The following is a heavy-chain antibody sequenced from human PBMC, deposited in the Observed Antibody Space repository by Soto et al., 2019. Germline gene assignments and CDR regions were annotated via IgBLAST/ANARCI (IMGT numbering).Heavy chain of an antibody. Sequence: GGSLRLSCAASGFTFSGYSMNWVRQAPGKGLKWVSYITSSSSTIYYADPVKGRFTISRDNAKSLLYLQMNSLRAEDTAVYYCVRRSASGSAGMDVWGQGTTVTSP. J-gene: IGHJ6*02. CDR1: GFTFSGYS. V-gene: IGHV3-48*01. CDR2: ITSSSSTI. D-gene: IGHD5-12*01. CDR3: VRRSASGSAGMDV.